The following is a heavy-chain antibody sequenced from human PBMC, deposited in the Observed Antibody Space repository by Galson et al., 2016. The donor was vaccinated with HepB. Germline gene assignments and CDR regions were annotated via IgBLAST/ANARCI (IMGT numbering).Heavy chain of an antibody. V-gene: IGHV2-5*02. J-gene: IGHJ4*02. CDR1: GFSLSTGGVG. CDR2: IYWDDDK. D-gene: IGHD3-22*01. Sequence: PALVKPTQTLTLTCAFSGFSLSTGGVGVGWIRQPPGKALKWLANIYWDDDKRYSPFLQSRLTITKVTSKNQVVLTMTNMDPMDTATYYCARLIYYDSRGDIGHYFDSWGLGTLVTVSS. CDR3: ARLIYYDSRGDIGHYFDS.